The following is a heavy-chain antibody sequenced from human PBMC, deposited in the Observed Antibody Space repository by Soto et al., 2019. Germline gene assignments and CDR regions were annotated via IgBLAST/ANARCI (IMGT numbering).Heavy chain of an antibody. D-gene: IGHD1-26*01. V-gene: IGHV4-59*01. CDR1: GGSISGYY. CDR3: TRTADSGDYYKWFDP. J-gene: IGHJ5*02. CDR2: IYYSGNS. Sequence: PSETLSLTCNVSGGSISGYYWSWIRQPPGKGLEWIGNIYYSGNSNYNPSLKSRVTISVDMSKSQFSLKLSSMTAADTAVYYCTRTADSGDYYKWFDPWGQGTLDTVSS.